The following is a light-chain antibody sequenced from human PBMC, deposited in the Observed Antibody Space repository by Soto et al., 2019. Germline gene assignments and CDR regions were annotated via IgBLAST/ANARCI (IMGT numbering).Light chain of an antibody. Sequence: DIQMTQSPSTVSASVGDGVTITCRASQSISTWLAWYQQKPGNDPKLLIYDASTLESGVPSGFSGSGCGTEFTLTISSLQPYDFVSYYCQQYNSYPSTFGQGTKLEIK. V-gene: IGKV1-5*01. CDR1: QSISTW. J-gene: IGKJ2*01. CDR3: QQYNSYPST. CDR2: DAS.